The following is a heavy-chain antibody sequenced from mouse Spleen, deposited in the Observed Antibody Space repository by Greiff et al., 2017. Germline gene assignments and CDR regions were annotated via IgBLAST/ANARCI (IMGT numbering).Heavy chain of an antibody. CDR2: IYPGNSDT. CDR1: GYSFTSYW. D-gene: IGHD1-1*01. Sequence: VQLQQSGAELVRPGASVKLSCKASGYSFTSYWMHWVKQRPGQGLEWIGAIYPGNSDTSYNQKFKGKAKLTAVTSASTAYMELSSLTNEDSAVYCCTREGITTYAMDYWGQGTSVTVSS. J-gene: IGHJ4*01. V-gene: IGHV1-5*01. CDR3: TREGITTYAMDY.